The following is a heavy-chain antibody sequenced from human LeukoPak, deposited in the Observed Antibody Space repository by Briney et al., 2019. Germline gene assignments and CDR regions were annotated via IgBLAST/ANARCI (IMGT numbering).Heavy chain of an antibody. Sequence: ASVKVSCKASGYTFTGYYMHWVRQAPGQGLEWMGWINPNSGGTNYAQKFQGRVTMTRDTSISTAYMELSRLRSDDTAVYYCARDRDILTGYEPPAYYFDYWGQGTLVTVSS. V-gene: IGHV1-2*02. D-gene: IGHD3-9*01. CDR2: INPNSGGT. CDR1: GYTFTGYY. J-gene: IGHJ4*02. CDR3: ARDRDILTGYEPPAYYFDY.